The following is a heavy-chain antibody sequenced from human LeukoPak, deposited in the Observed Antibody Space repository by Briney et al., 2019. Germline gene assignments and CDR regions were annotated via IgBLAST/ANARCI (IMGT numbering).Heavy chain of an antibody. J-gene: IGHJ3*02. Sequence: GGSLRLSCAASGFTFSSYAMSWVRQAPGKGLEWVSAISGSGGSTYYADSVKGRFTISRDNSKNTLYLQMNSLRAEDTAVYYCAKTYYDSSGYYPLGAFDIWGQGTMVTVSS. D-gene: IGHD3-22*01. V-gene: IGHV3-23*01. CDR3: AKTYYDSSGYYPLGAFDI. CDR2: ISGSGGST. CDR1: GFTFSSYA.